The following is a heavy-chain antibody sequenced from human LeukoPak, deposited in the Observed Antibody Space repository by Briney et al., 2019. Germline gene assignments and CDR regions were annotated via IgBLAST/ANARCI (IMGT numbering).Heavy chain of an antibody. CDR2: IKQDGSEK. CDR1: KFTFSNYW. CDR3: ARAMGYFDY. D-gene: IGHD2-8*01. J-gene: IGHJ4*02. Sequence: GGSLRLSCAASKFTFSNYWMTWVRQAPGKGLEWVAHIKQDGSEKYYVDSVKGRFTISRDNAKDSLYLQMNSLRAEDTAVYYCARAMGYFDYWGQGTLVTVSS. V-gene: IGHV3-7*01.